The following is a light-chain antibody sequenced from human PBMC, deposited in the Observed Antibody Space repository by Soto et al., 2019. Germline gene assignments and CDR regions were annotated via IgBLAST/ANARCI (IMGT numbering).Light chain of an antibody. Sequence: QSVLTQPASVSGSPGQSITIPCTGTSSDVGGYNYVSWYQQHPGKAPKLMIYEVSNRPSRVSNRFSGSKSGNTASLTISGLQAEDEADYYCSSYTRSSTSYVFGTGTKVTVL. V-gene: IGLV2-14*01. J-gene: IGLJ1*01. CDR1: SSDVGGYNY. CDR2: EVS. CDR3: SSYTRSSTSYV.